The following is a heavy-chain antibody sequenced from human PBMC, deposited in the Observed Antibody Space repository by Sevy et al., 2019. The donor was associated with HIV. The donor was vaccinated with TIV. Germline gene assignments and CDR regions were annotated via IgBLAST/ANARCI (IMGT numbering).Heavy chain of an antibody. CDR2: ISGSGGST. D-gene: IGHD3-22*01. Sequence: GGSLRLSCAASGFTFSSYAMSWVRQAPGKGLEWVSAISGSGGSTYYADSVKGRFTISRDNSKNTLYLQMNSLRAEDTAVYYCAKEDQSGTIGYYGPFDYWGQGTLVTVSS. CDR1: GFTFSSYA. J-gene: IGHJ4*02. V-gene: IGHV3-23*01. CDR3: AKEDQSGTIGYYGPFDY.